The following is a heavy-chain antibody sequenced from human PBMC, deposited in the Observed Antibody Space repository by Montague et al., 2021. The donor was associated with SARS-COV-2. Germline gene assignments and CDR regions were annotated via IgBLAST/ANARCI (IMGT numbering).Heavy chain of an antibody. Sequence: SETLSLTCSVSGFSISSCFYWAWLRQSPGKVPEWIGTFYHSGSTHYNPSLKRRVTVSIDTSKNQFSLTVTSVTAADTAVYFCARRGDTGTAYFDYWGQGTLVTVSS. CDR1: GFSISSCFY. D-gene: IGHD5-12*01. V-gene: IGHV4-38-2*01. CDR3: ARRGDTGTAYFDY. CDR2: FYHSGST. J-gene: IGHJ4*02.